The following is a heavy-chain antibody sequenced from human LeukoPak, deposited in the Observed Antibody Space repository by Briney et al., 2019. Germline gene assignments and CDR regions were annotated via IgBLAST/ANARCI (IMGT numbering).Heavy chain of an antibody. CDR2: IYYSGST. CDR3: ARHNGYNYGNYYFDF. CDR1: GGSISSGTYY. D-gene: IGHD5-18*01. Sequence: SETLSLTCTVSGGSISSGTYYWDWIRQPPGKGLEWIGSIYYSGSTYYNPSLKSRVTISVDTSKNQFSLKLSSVTAADKAVYYCARHNGYNYGNYYFDFWGQGTLVTVSS. V-gene: IGHV4-39*07. J-gene: IGHJ4*02.